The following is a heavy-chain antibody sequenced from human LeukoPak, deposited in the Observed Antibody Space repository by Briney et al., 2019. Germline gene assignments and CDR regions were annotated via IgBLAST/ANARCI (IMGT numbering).Heavy chain of an antibody. CDR1: GFTFSSYA. V-gene: IGHV3-23*01. J-gene: IGHJ4*02. CDR2: ISGGGGST. Sequence: GGSLRLSCAASGFTFSSYAVSWVRQAPGKGLEWVSAISGGGGSTYYADSVKGRFTISRDNSKNTLYLQMNSLRAEDTAVYYCAESGVSGFDYWGQGTLVTVSS. D-gene: IGHD3-10*01. CDR3: AESGVSGFDY.